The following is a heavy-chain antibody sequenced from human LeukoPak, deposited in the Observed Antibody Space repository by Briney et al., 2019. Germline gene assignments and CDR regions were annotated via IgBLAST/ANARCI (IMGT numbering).Heavy chain of an antibody. CDR1: GFTFDDYA. Sequence: PGGSLRLSCAASGFTFDDYAMHWVRQAPGKGLEWVSVIYSGGSTYYADSVKGRFTISRDNSKNTLYLQMDSLRAEDTAVYYCARDSGVRYFDYWGQGTLVTVSS. CDR2: IYSGGST. D-gene: IGHD3-10*01. V-gene: IGHV3-53*01. CDR3: ARDSGVRYFDY. J-gene: IGHJ4*02.